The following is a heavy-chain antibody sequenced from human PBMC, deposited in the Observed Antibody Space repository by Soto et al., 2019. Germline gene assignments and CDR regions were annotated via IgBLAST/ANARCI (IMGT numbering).Heavy chain of an antibody. D-gene: IGHD4-4*01. Sequence: GSLRLSCEASGITFSTYAMTWVRQAPGKGLEWVSTLSGGGINTYYADSVKGRFTISRDNSKNTLYLQMNSLRAEDTAVYYCAKGKGYHSNSNFDSWGQGTLVTVSS. CDR2: LSGGGINT. J-gene: IGHJ4*02. CDR3: AKGKGYHSNSNFDS. CDR1: GITFSTYA. V-gene: IGHV3-23*01.